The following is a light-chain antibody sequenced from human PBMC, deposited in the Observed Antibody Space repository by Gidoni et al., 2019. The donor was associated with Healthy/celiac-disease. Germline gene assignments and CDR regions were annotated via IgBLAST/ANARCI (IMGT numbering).Light chain of an antibody. V-gene: IGKV3-15*01. CDR2: GAS. CDR3: QQYYDWPPCS. CDR1: QGVSSN. Sequence: ETVRTQSPATRSVSPGERATLPCRASQGVSSNLAWYQQKPVQTPGLLIYGASTRSTGIPAGFRSSGSGTEFTLTISSLQSEDFTVYYCQQYYDWPPCSFGQGTKLEIK. J-gene: IGKJ2*04.